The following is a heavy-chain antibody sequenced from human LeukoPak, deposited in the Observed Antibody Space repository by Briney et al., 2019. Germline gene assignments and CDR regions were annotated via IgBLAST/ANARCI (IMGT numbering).Heavy chain of an antibody. CDR2: IKEDGSVK. D-gene: IGHD6-13*01. CDR3: AREAAAEGDC. V-gene: IGHV3-7*04. Sequence: PGGSLRLSCAASGFTFSNYWMSWVRQAPGKGLKWVANIKEDGSVKYYVDSVKGRFSISRDNAKNSLYLQMNTLRAEDTALYYCAREAAAEGDCWGQGTLVTVSS. CDR1: GFTFSNYW. J-gene: IGHJ4*02.